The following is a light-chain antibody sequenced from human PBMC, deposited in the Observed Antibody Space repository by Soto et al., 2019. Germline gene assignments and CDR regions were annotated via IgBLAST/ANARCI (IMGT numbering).Light chain of an antibody. Sequence: EIVMTQSPATLSVSPGERATLSCRASQSVRNNLAWYQQKPGQAPRLLIYGASTRATGIPARFSGSGSGTEFTLTISSLQSEDFALYYCQHYNNWPPARTLGQGTTVDIK. CDR1: QSVRNN. CDR2: GAS. CDR3: QHYNNWPPART. J-gene: IGKJ1*01. V-gene: IGKV3-15*01.